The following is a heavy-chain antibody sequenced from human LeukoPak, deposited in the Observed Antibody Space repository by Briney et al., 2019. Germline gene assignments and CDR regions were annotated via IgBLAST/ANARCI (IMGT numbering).Heavy chain of an antibody. Sequence: GGSLRLSCAASGFTFSNYGMSWLRQAPGKGLEWVSALTGSGDDAYYADSVHGRFTMSRDNSKSTLYLQMNSLRVEDTALYYCAKESTGSSPDYWGQGTLVTVSS. CDR3: AKESTGSSPDY. CDR2: LTGSGDDA. CDR1: GFTFSNYG. D-gene: IGHD1-26*01. V-gene: IGHV3-23*01. J-gene: IGHJ4*02.